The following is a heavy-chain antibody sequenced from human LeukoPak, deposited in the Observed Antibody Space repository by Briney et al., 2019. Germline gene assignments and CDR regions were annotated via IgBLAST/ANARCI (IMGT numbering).Heavy chain of an antibody. CDR1: GFTFSGYW. CDR3: ARAMT. Sequence: GGSLRLSCAASGFTFSGYWMSWVRQAPGKGLEWVANIKPDGSEKAYVDSVKGQFTISRDNTKNSLYLQMNSLRAEDTAVYYCARAMTWGQGTLVSVSS. V-gene: IGHV3-7*01. CDR2: IKPDGSEK. J-gene: IGHJ5*02.